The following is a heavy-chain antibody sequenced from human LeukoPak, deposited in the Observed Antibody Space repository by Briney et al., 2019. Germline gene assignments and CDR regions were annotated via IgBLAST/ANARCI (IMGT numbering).Heavy chain of an antibody. Sequence: GGSLRLSCAGSGFSFSSYTMHWVRQAPGKGLEWVAIISNDGSRKYYAHSVEGRSTISRDNSKNTLYLQMDSLRAEDTAVYYCARDRAWNYFDYWGQGTLVTVSS. J-gene: IGHJ4*02. D-gene: IGHD3-3*01. CDR1: GFSFSSYT. CDR2: ISNDGSRK. V-gene: IGHV3-30*04. CDR3: ARDRAWNYFDY.